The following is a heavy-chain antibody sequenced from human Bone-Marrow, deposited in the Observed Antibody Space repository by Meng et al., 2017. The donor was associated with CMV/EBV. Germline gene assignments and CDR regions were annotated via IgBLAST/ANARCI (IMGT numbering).Heavy chain of an antibody. CDR3: ARDIRWNYGPGY. CDR1: GFTFSNYW. V-gene: IGHV3-7*01. Sequence: GESLKISYAASGFTFSNYWMSWVRQAPGKGPEWVANIKQDGSEIHYVDSVEGRFTISRDNAQNSLYLQMNSLRAEDTAVYYCARDIRWNYGPGYWGQGKLVTVSS. CDR2: IKQDGSEI. J-gene: IGHJ4*02. D-gene: IGHD1-7*01.